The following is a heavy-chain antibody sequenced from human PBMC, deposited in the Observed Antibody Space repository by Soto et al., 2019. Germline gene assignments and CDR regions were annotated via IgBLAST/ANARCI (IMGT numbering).Heavy chain of an antibody. CDR3: ARLPKGSLVTA. J-gene: IGHJ4*02. CDR1: GFSFSDDS. D-gene: IGHD2-21*02. CDR2: ISSRSDAI. V-gene: IGHV3-48*02. Sequence: GSLRLSCVGSGFSFSDDSINWVRQAPGKGLQWISYISSRSDAIHYADSVKGRFTVSRDNAKNAVFLQMNSLRDDDTAIYYCARLPKGSLVTAWGQGTQVTVSS.